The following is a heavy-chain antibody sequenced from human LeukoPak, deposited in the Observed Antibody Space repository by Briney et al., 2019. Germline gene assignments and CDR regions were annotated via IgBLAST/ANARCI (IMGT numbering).Heavy chain of an antibody. CDR3: ARVRGYYDSSGYYGLSFDY. V-gene: IGHV3-30-3*01. CDR2: ISYDGSNK. D-gene: IGHD3-22*01. J-gene: IGHJ4*02. CDR1: GFTFSSYA. Sequence: HPGGSLRLSCAASGFTFSSYAMHWVRQAPGKGLEWVAVISYDGSNKYYADSVKGRFTISRDNSKSTLYLQMNSLRAEDTAVYYCARVRGYYDSSGYYGLSFDYWGQGTLVTVSS.